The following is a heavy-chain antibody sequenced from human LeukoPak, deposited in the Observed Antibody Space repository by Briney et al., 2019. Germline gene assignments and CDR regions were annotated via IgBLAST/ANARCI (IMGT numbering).Heavy chain of an antibody. CDR3: ARGGIGYYDSSGYDEYFQH. CDR2: IYSGGST. Sequence: GGSLRLSCAASGFTVSTNYMSWVRQAPGRGLEWVSLIYSGGSTYYADSVKGRFTISRDNSKNTLYLQMNSLRAEDTALYYCARGGIGYYDSSGYDEYFQHWGQGTLVTVSS. D-gene: IGHD3-22*01. V-gene: IGHV3-66*01. J-gene: IGHJ1*01. CDR1: GFTVSTNY.